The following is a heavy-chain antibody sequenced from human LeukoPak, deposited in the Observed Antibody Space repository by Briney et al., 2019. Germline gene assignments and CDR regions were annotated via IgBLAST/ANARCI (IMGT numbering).Heavy chain of an antibody. Sequence: SGPTLVKPSGTLSLTCGVSGGSISSTNWWTWVRQPPGEGLEWIGEVHPSGRTNYNPSLESRVTMSVDMSENHISLKLTSVTAADTAVYYCAREGGPYRPLDYSGQGTLVTVSS. CDR2: VHPSGRT. J-gene: IGHJ4*02. CDR1: GGSISSTNW. V-gene: IGHV4-4*02. CDR3: AREGGPYRPLDY.